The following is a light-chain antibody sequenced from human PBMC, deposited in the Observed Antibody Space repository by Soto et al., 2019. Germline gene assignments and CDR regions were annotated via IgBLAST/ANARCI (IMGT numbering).Light chain of an antibody. V-gene: IGLV2-14*01. CDR3: CSYTSSSTLYV. Sequence: QSALTQPASVSGSPGQSITISCTGTSSDVGGYNYISWYQQHPGKAPKLILYEVSDRPSGVSNRFSGSKSGNTASLTISGLQAEDEADYYCCSYTSSSTLYVFGTGTKSPS. J-gene: IGLJ1*01. CDR1: SSDVGGYNY. CDR2: EVS.